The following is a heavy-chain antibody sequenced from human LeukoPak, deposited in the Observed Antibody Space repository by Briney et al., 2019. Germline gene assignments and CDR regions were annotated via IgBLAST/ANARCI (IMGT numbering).Heavy chain of an antibody. J-gene: IGHJ4*02. V-gene: IGHV4-34*01. CDR3: ARGRRYSSSPIDY. Sequence: SETLSLTCAVYGGSFSGYYWGWIRQPPGKGLEWIGEINHSGSTNYNPSLKSRVTISVDTSKNQFSLKLSSVTAADTAVYYCARGRRYSSSPIDYWGQGTLVTVSS. CDR1: GGSFSGYY. CDR2: INHSGST. D-gene: IGHD6-6*01.